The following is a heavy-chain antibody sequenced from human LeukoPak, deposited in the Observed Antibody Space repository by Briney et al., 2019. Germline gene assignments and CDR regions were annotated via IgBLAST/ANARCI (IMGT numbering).Heavy chain of an antibody. D-gene: IGHD1-1*01. J-gene: IGHJ4*02. CDR1: GFTFSNYG. V-gene: IGHV3-33*01. Sequence: PGGSLRLSCAASGFTFSNYGMHWVRQAPGKGLEWVAVIWYDGSNKYYADSVKGRFTISRDNSKNTLYLQVNSLRAEDTAVYYCLLERRDFVIWGQGTLVTVSS. CDR3: LLERRDFVI. CDR2: IWYDGSNK.